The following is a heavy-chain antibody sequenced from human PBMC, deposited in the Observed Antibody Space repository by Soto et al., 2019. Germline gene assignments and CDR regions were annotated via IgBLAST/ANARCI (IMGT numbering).Heavy chain of an antibody. J-gene: IGHJ4*02. Sequence: SETLSLTCTLSGASVNSANYYWSWIRQPPGKGLEWIGFIYYSGSTKYNPSLKSRVTISLDTSKNQISLNLTSVTAADTAVYYRTRDTSGYHPTYWGQGTMVTVSS. V-gene: IGHV4-61*01. D-gene: IGHD3-22*01. CDR3: TRDTSGYHPTY. CDR2: IYYSGST. CDR1: GASVNSANYY.